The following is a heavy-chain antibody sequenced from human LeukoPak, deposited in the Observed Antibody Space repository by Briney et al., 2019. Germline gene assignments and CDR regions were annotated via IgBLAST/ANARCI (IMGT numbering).Heavy chain of an antibody. CDR3: ASLVGAKTELIWGGYYYYMDV. D-gene: IGHD1-26*01. V-gene: IGHV1-2*02. J-gene: IGHJ6*03. CDR1: GYTFTGYY. Sequence: ASVKVSCRASGYTFTGYYMHWVRQAPGQGLEWMGWINPNSGGTNYAQKFQGRVTMTRDTSISTAYMELSRLRSDDTAVYYCASLVGAKTELIWGGYYYYMDVWGKGTTVTVSS. CDR2: INPNSGGT.